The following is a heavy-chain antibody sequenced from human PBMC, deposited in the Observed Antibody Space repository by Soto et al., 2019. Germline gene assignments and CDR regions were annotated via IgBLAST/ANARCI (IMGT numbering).Heavy chain of an antibody. D-gene: IGHD3-9*01. CDR1: GGTFSSYA. V-gene: IGHV1-69*06. CDR2: IIPIFGTA. Sequence: QVQLVQSGAEVKKPGSSVKVSCKASGGTFSSYAISWVRQAPGQGLEWMGGIIPIFGTANYAQKFQGRVTITADKSTSTAYMELSSLRSEDTGVYYCARAERYFDWSLGWFDPWGQGTLVTVSS. J-gene: IGHJ5*02. CDR3: ARAERYFDWSLGWFDP.